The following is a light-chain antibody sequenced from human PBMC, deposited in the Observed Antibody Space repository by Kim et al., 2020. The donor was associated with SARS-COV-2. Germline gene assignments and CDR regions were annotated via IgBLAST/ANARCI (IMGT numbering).Light chain of an antibody. J-gene: IGKJ4*01. CDR1: KSVNTY. Sequence: PGKRATLYCRASKSVNTYLDWYQQKPGQAPRLLLYGAFTRATGIPDRFSGSGSGTDFTLTISRLQPEDFALYYCQQYGSPPLTFGGGAKLE. CDR3: QQYGSPPLT. V-gene: IGKV3-20*01. CDR2: GAF.